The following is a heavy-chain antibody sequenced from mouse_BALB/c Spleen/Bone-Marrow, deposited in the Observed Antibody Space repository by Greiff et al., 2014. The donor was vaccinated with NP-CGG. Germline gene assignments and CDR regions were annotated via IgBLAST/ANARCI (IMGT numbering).Heavy chain of an antibody. D-gene: IGHD2-10*01. Sequence: VQLQQSGAELVKPGASVKLSCKASGYTFTSYYLYWVKQGPGQGLEWIGGINPSNGGTNFNERFKSKASLTVDKSSSTAYMQLNSLTSEDSAVYYCTRRSLLSDYYSMDYWGQGTSVTVSS. V-gene: IGHV1S81*02. CDR2: INPSNGGT. J-gene: IGHJ4*01. CDR3: TRRSLLSDYYSMDY. CDR1: GYTFTSYY.